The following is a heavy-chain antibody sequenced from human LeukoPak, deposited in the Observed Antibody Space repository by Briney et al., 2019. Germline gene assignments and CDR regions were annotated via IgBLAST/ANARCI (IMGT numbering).Heavy chain of an antibody. D-gene: IGHD3-10*01. V-gene: IGHV3-74*01. Sequence: GGSLRLSCAASGFTLSSYWMHWARQTPGKGLVWVSRMSSDESTTNYADSVRGRFTISRDNAKNALYLQMNNLRAEDTAIYFCARGRGPYGWFDPWGQGTLVIVSS. CDR3: ARGRGPYGWFDP. CDR2: MSSDESTT. J-gene: IGHJ5*02. CDR1: GFTLSSYW.